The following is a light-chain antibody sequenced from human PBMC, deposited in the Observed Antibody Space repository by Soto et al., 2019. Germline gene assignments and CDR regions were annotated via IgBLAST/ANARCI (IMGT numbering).Light chain of an antibody. J-gene: IGKJ1*01. V-gene: IGKV3-15*01. Sequence: EIVMTQSPATLSVSPGERATLSCRASQSVSSNLAWYQQKPGQAPRLLIYGASTRATGIPARFSGSGSGTEFTLPISSLQSEDFSVYYCQQYNKWPPTFGQGTKVEIK. CDR1: QSVSSN. CDR2: GAS. CDR3: QQYNKWPPT.